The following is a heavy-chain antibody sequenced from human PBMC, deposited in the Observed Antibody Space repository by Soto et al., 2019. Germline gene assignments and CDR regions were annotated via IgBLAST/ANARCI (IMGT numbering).Heavy chain of an antibody. Sequence: ASVKVSCKASGYTFTSYYMHWVRQAPGQGLEWMGIINPSGGSTSYAQKFQGRVTMTRDTSTSTVYMELSSLRSEDTAVYYCARDPYYYDSSGYYSSRAPYWYFDLWGRGTLVTVSS. D-gene: IGHD3-22*01. CDR3: ARDPYYYDSSGYYSSRAPYWYFDL. V-gene: IGHV1-46*01. CDR1: GYTFTSYY. J-gene: IGHJ2*01. CDR2: INPSGGST.